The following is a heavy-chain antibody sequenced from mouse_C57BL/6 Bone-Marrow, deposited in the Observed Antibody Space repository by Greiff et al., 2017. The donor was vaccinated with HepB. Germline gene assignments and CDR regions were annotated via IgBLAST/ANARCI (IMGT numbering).Heavy chain of an antibody. D-gene: IGHD1-1*01. Sequence: EVMLVESGAELVRPGASVKLSCTASGFNIKDDYMHWVKQRPEQGLEWIGWIDPENGDTEYASKFQGKATITADTSSNTAYLQLSSLTSEDTAVYYCTTTYYYGSSYDYWGQGTTLTVSS. CDR3: TTTYYYGSSYDY. V-gene: IGHV14-4*01. CDR1: GFNIKDDY. CDR2: IDPENGDT. J-gene: IGHJ2*01.